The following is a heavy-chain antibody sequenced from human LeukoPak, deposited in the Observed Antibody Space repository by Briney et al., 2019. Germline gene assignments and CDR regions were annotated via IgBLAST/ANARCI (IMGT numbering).Heavy chain of an antibody. CDR2: IYYSGST. J-gene: IGHJ5*02. CDR1: GGSINGYY. V-gene: IGHV4-59*01. Sequence: PSETLSLTCIVSGGSINGYYWSWIRQPPGKGLEWIGYIYYSGSTNYNPSLKSRVTISVDTSKNQFSLKLSSVTAADTAVYYCARDEGDGGFDPWGQGTLVTVSS. CDR3: ARDEGDGGFDP. D-gene: IGHD3-16*01.